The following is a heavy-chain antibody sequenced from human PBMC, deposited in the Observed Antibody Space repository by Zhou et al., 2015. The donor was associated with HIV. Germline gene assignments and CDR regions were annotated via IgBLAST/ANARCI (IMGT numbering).Heavy chain of an antibody. J-gene: IGHJ2*01. CDR2: IIPILGIA. Sequence: QVQLVQSGAEVKKPGSSVKVSCKASGGTFSSYTISWVRQAPGQGLEWMGRIIPILGIANYAQKFQGRVTITADKSTSTAYMELSSLRSEDTAVYYCARDVVVAANPMYYWYFDLWGRGTLVTVSS. CDR1: GGTFSSYT. V-gene: IGHV1-69*08. D-gene: IGHD2-15*01. CDR3: ARDVVVAANPMYYWYFDL.